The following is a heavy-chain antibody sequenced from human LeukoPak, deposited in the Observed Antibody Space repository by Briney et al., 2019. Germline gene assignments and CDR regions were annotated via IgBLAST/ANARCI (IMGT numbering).Heavy chain of an antibody. J-gene: IGHJ4*02. V-gene: IGHV4-59*01. CDR3: ARGGSGTYLSHLRFDY. CDR2: IYYSGST. CDR1: GGSISSYY. Sequence: TSETLSPTCTVSGGSISSYYWSWIRQPPGKGLEWIGYIYYSGSTNYNPSLKSRVTISVDTSKNQISLKLSSVTAADTAVYYCARGGSGTYLSHLRFDYWGQGTLVPVSS. D-gene: IGHD3-10*01.